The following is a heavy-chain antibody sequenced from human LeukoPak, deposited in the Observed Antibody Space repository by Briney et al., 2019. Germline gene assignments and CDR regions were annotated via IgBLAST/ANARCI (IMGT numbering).Heavy chain of an antibody. D-gene: IGHD6-13*01. Sequence: SETLSLTCTVSGGSISSGGYYWSWIRQYPGKGLEWIGYIYYSGSTYYNPSLKSRVTISVDTSKNQFSLKLSSVTAADTAVYYCAKTRVAAAGTGFDYWGQGTLVTVSS. CDR3: AKTRVAAAGTGFDY. CDR1: GGSISSGGYY. V-gene: IGHV4-31*03. J-gene: IGHJ4*02. CDR2: IYYSGST.